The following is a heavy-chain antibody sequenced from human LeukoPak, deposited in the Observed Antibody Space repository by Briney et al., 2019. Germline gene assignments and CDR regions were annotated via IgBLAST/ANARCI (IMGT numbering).Heavy chain of an antibody. CDR2: IYTSGST. J-gene: IGHJ6*02. D-gene: IGHD6-13*01. CDR1: GGSFSGYY. CDR3: ARMLAAAGRIPYYYYGMDV. V-gene: IGHV4-59*10. Sequence: SETLSLTCAVYGGSFSGYYWSWIRQPAGKGLEWIGRIYTSGSTNYNPSLKSRVTMSVDTSKNQFSLKLSSVTAADTAVYYCARMLAAAGRIPYYYYGMDVWGQGTTVTVSS.